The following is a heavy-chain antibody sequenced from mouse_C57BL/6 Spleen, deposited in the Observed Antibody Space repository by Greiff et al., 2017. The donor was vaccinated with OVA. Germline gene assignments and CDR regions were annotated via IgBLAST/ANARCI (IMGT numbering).Heavy chain of an antibody. CDR2: IDPSDSYT. CDR3: ARREGLRRGFDD. V-gene: IGHV1-69*01. D-gene: IGHD2-4*01. CDR1: GYTFTSYW. Sequence: QVQLQQPGAELVMPGASVKLSCKASGYTFTSYWMHWVKQRPGQGLEWIGEIDPSDSYTNYNQKFKGKSTLTVDKSSSTAYMQLSSLTSEDSAVYYCARREGLRRGFDDWGQGTTLTVSS. J-gene: IGHJ2*01.